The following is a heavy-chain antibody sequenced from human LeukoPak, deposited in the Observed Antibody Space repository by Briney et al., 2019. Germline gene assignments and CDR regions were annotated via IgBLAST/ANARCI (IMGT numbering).Heavy chain of an antibody. J-gene: IGHJ3*02. CDR2: INHSGST. D-gene: IGHD2-15*01. Sequence: SETLSLTCAVYGGSFSGYDCSWISQPPGKGLERIGEINHSGSTNYNPSLNSRVTISLDTSKNQFSLTLGSVTAADTAVYYCARRPPMPKNGKNRNYCSGGSCHAFDIWGQGTMVTVSS. CDR1: GGSFSGYD. CDR3: ARRPPMPKNGKNRNYCSGGSCHAFDI. V-gene: IGHV4-34*01.